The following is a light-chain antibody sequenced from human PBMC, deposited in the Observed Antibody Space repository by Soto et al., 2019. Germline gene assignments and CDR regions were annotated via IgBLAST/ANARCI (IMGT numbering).Light chain of an antibody. Sequence: EMVMTQSPATLSVSPGERVTLSCRASESVHRNLAWYQQNPGQGPSLLIYYASTRATGVPDRFTGSGSGTEFTLTISSLQSEDFGVYHCQHYSNWPPTFGPGTKVEIK. V-gene: IGKV3-15*01. CDR1: ESVHRN. J-gene: IGKJ3*01. CDR2: YAS. CDR3: QHYSNWPPT.